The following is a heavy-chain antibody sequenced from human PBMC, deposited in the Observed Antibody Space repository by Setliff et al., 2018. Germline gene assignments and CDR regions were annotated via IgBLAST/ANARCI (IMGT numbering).Heavy chain of an antibody. Sequence: SETLSLTCSVSGGSISSGGFYWSWIRQSAGRGLEWIGHFHTGGATDYNLSLKSRVTKSLDSSKNQFSLRLSSVTAADAAVYFCARESATIGEFPLYYFDKWGQGIPVTVSS. CDR2: FHTGGAT. CDR1: GGSISSGGFY. CDR3: ARESATIGEFPLYYFDK. V-gene: IGHV4-61*09. J-gene: IGHJ4*02. D-gene: IGHD3-10*01.